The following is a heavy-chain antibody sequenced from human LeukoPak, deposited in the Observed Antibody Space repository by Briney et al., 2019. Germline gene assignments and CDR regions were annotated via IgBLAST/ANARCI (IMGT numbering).Heavy chain of an antibody. CDR2: ITSSSSTI. V-gene: IGHV3-48*02. CDR1: GFTFSSYS. J-gene: IGHJ4*02. D-gene: IGHD6-19*01. CDR3: ARDRYSSGWYDVDY. Sequence: GGSLRLSCAASGFTFSSYSMNGVRQARGKGLEWGSYITSSSSTIYYADSLKGRFTISRDNAKNSLYLQMNSLRDEDTAVYYCARDRYSSGWYDVDYWGQGTLVTVSS.